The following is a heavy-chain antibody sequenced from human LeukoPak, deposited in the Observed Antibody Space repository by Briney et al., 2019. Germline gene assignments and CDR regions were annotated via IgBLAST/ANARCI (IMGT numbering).Heavy chain of an antibody. D-gene: IGHD1-26*01. CDR2: TYYRSKWYN. V-gene: IGHV6-1*01. CDR1: GDSVSTNSAT. J-gene: IGHJ5*01. Sequence: SQTLSLTCAISGDSVSTNSATWTWLRQSPSRGLEWLGRTYYRSKWYNDYAVSMKSRVTINPDTSKNQFSLQLNSVTPEDTAVYYCARLVGASWFDSWGQGTLVTVSS. CDR3: ARLVGASWFDS.